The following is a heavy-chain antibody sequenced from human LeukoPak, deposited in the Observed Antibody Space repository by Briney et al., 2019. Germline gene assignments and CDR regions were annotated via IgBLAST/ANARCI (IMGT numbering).Heavy chain of an antibody. Sequence: ASVKVSCKVSGYTFTGYYMHWVRQAPGQGPEWMGWISGYRGTTNYAQQFQGRVTMTIDTSTSTVYMELRSLRSDDTAVYYCARGTSMTTVTERFDPWGQGTPVTVSS. D-gene: IGHD4-17*01. CDR2: ISGYRGTT. J-gene: IGHJ5*02. CDR3: ARGTSMTTVTERFDP. V-gene: IGHV1-18*04. CDR1: GYTFTGYY.